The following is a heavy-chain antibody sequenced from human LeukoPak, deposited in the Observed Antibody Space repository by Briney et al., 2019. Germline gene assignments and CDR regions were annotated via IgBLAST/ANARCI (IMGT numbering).Heavy chain of an antibody. V-gene: IGHV1-18*01. J-gene: IGHJ1*01. CDR1: GYTFTSYG. CDR2: ISAYNGNT. Sequence: ASVKVSCKASGYTFTSYGISWVRRAPGQGLEWMGWISAYNGNTNYAQKLQGRVTMTTDTSTSTAYMELRSLRSDDTAVYYCARVLRLPKDPQYFQHWGQGTLVTVSS. CDR3: ARVLRLPKDPQYFQH. D-gene: IGHD4/OR15-4a*01.